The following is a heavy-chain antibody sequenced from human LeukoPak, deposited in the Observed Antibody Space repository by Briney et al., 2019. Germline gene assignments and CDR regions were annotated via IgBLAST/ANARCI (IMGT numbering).Heavy chain of an antibody. V-gene: IGHV3-64*01. CDR1: GFTFSSYA. Sequence: GGSLRLSCAASGFTFSSYAMHWVRQAPGKGLEYVSAISSNGGSTYYANSVKGRFTISRDNSKNTLYLQMGSLRAEDTAVYYCARGHLGHAFDIWGQGTMVTVSS. CDR2: ISSNGGST. J-gene: IGHJ3*02. CDR3: ARGHLGHAFDI. D-gene: IGHD3-16*01.